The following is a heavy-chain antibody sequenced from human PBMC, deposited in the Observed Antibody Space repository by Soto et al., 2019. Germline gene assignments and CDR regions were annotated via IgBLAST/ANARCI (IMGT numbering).Heavy chain of an antibody. CDR3: ARQESGTTFFDY. CDR2: IYYSGST. J-gene: IGHJ4*02. Sequence: PXESLSLACPVSGGSISSSGYYWGWIRQPPGKGLEWIGSIYYSGSTYYNTSLKSRVTISVDTSKNQLSLKLSSVTAADTAVYYCARQESGTTFFDYWGQGTLVTVYS. D-gene: IGHD1-1*01. CDR1: GGSISSSGYY. V-gene: IGHV4-39*01.